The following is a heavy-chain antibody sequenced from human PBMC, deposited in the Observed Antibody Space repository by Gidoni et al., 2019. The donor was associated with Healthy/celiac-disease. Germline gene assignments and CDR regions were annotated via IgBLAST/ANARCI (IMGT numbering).Heavy chain of an antibody. V-gene: IGHV4-34*01. CDR2: INHSGST. CDR3: ARAGDYDSSGYYYYFDY. CDR1: GGSFSGYY. J-gene: IGHJ4*02. Sequence: QVQLQQWGAGLLKPSAPLSLTCAVYGGSFSGYYWSWIRQPPGKGLEWIGEINHSGSTNYNPSLKSRVTISVDTSKNQFALKLSSVTAADTAVYYCARAGDYDSSGYYYYFDYWGQGTLVTVSS. D-gene: IGHD3-22*01.